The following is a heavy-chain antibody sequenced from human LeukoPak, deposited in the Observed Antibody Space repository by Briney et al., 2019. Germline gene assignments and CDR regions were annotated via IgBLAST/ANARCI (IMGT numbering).Heavy chain of an antibody. J-gene: IGHJ4*02. D-gene: IGHD3-10*01. CDR2: ISSSSSYI. Sequence: GGSLRLSCAASGCTFSSYSMNWVRQAPGKGLEWVSSISSSSSYIYYADSVKGRFTISRDNAKNSLYLQMNSLRAEDTAVYYCARDRVTMVRGVIIPNDYWGQGTLVTVSS. CDR3: ARDRVTMVRGVIIPNDY. CDR1: GCTFSSYS. V-gene: IGHV3-21*01.